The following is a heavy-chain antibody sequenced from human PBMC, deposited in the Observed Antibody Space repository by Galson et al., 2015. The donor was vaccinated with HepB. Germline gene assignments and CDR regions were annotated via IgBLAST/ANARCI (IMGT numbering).Heavy chain of an antibody. J-gene: IGHJ6*02. Sequence: SLRLSCAASGFTFSSYAMSWVRQAPGKGLEWVSAISGSGGSTYYADSVKGRFTISRDNSKNTLYLQMNSLRAEDTAVYYCAKEGYDFWSGYYPNYYYYGMDVWGQGTTVTVSS. V-gene: IGHV3-23*01. CDR1: GFTFSSYA. CDR3: AKEGYDFWSGYYPNYYYYGMDV. CDR2: ISGSGGST. D-gene: IGHD3-3*01.